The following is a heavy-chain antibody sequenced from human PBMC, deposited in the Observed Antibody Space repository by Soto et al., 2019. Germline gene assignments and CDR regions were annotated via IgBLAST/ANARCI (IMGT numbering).Heavy chain of an antibody. CDR3: ARGFTGSAGRFDP. CDR1: GYTFAIYW. V-gene: IGHV5-51*01. CDR2: IYPKSAET. J-gene: IGHJ5*02. Sequence: EVQLMQSGAEVKKPGESLKISCKGSGYTFAIYWIAWVRQMPGKGLEWMGIIYPKSAETLYSPSFRGHVTISADKSTDTAYLQWDNLRASGSAMYFCARGFTGSAGRFDPWGQGTLVTVSS.